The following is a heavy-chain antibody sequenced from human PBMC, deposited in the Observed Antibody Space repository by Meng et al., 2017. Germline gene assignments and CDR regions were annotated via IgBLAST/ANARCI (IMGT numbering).Heavy chain of an antibody. CDR2: IDPNNDHT. CDR3: ARDEDISAAGKLFGDY. D-gene: IGHD6-13*01. V-gene: IGHV1-2*06. J-gene: IGHJ4*02. Sequence: QVKLVQSGHEVRKPGASVKLSCKPSGYTFAAYWIHWLRQAPGQGLEWMGRIDPNNDHTQYAQNFQGRVTMTSDTSISTVYMELNGLRSDDTAVYYCARDEDISAAGKLFGDYWGQGTLVTVSS. CDR1: GYTFAAYW.